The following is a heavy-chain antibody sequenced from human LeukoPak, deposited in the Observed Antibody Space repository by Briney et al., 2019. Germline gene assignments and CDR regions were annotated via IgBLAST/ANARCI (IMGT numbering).Heavy chain of an antibody. J-gene: IGHJ4*02. CDR1: GFTFSSYA. V-gene: IGHV3-30*04. CDR2: ISYDESNK. Sequence: GGSLRLSCAASGFTFSSYAMHWVRQAPGKGLEWVAVISYDESNKYYADSVKGRFTISRDNSKNTLYLQMNSLRAEDTAVYYCARDPLGVSFIHYYFDYWGQGTLVTVSS. CDR3: ARDPLGVSFIHYYFDY. D-gene: IGHD3-16*01.